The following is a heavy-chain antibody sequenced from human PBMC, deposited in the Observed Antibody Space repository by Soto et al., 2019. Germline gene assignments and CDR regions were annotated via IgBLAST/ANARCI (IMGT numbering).Heavy chain of an antibody. CDR1: GGSISSGGYY. CDR3: ATEATSYYDSSGYYPSFDY. D-gene: IGHD3-22*01. V-gene: IGHV4-31*03. CDR2: IFYSGST. Sequence: QVQLQESGPGLVKPSQTLSLTCTVSGGSISSGGYYWSWIRQHPGKGLEWIGYIFYSGSTYYNPSLKSRITISVDTSKNQFSLKLSSVTAADTAVYYCATEATSYYDSSGYYPSFDYWGQGTLVTVSS. J-gene: IGHJ4*02.